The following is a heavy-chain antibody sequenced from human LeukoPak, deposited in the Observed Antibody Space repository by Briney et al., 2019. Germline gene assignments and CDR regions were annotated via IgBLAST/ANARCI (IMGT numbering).Heavy chain of an antibody. D-gene: IGHD1-1*01. CDR1: NYSINSGSY. CDR3: ARWNRMIDY. Sequence: SETLSLTCTVSNYSINSGSYWGWIRQPPGKGLEWIGSVYHSGSTHYNPSLKSRVSISVDTSKNQFSLKLSSVTAADTAVYYCARWNRMIDYWGQGTLVTVSS. V-gene: IGHV4-38-2*02. CDR2: VYHSGST. J-gene: IGHJ4*02.